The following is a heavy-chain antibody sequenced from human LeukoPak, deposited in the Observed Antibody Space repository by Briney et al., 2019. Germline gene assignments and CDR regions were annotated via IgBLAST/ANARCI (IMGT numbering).Heavy chain of an antibody. CDR2: FDPEDGET. D-gene: IGHD3-22*01. CDR1: GYTLTELS. Sequence: GASVKVSCKVSGYTLTELSMHWVRQAPGKGLEWVGGFDPEDGETIYAQKFQGRVTMTEDTSTDTAYMELSSLRSEDTAVYYCATALYYYDSSGYYFDYWGQGTLVTVSS. CDR3: ATALYYYDSSGYYFDY. V-gene: IGHV1-24*01. J-gene: IGHJ4*02.